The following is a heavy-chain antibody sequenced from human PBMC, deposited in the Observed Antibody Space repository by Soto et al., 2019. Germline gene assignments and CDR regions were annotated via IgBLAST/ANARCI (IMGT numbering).Heavy chain of an antibody. Sequence: ASVKVSCKASGYTFTSYYMHWVRQAPGQGLEWMGIINPSGGSTSYAQKFQGRVTMTRDTSTSTVYMELSSLRSEDTAVYYCAREGSEIYYGSGNPSWGKGTMVTVSS. D-gene: IGHD3-10*01. CDR2: INPSGGST. CDR1: GYTFTSYY. J-gene: IGHJ3*01. CDR3: AREGSEIYYGSGNPS. V-gene: IGHV1-46*01.